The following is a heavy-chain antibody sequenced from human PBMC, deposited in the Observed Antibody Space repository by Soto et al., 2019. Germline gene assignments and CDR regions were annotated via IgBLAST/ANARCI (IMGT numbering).Heavy chain of an antibody. J-gene: IGHJ6*02. CDR3: ARVVRGATYPDGYYYKMDV. V-gene: IGHV4-59*01. D-gene: IGHD1-1*01. CDR2: IYYSGST. Sequence: SETLSLTCTVSGGSINSYYWNWIRQPPGKGLEWIGYIYYSGSTNYNPSLKSRVTISVDTAKNQLSLKLTSVTAADTAVYYCARVVRGATYPDGYYYKMDVWGQGTTVTVSS. CDR1: GGSINSYY.